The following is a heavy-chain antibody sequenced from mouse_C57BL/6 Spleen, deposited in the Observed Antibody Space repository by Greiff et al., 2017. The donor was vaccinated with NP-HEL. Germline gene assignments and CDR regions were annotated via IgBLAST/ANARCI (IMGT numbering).Heavy chain of an antibody. CDR1: GYTFTSSW. D-gene: IGHD1-1*01. CDR3: ARGDYYGSNSFDY. CDR2: IHPNSGST. V-gene: IGHV1-64*01. Sequence: QVQLQQPGAELVKPGASVKLSCKASGYTFTSSWMHWVTQRPGQGLEWIGMIHPNSGSTNYNEKFKSKATLTVDKSSSTAYMQLSSLTSEDSAVYYCARGDYYGSNSFDYWGQGTTLTVSS. J-gene: IGHJ2*01.